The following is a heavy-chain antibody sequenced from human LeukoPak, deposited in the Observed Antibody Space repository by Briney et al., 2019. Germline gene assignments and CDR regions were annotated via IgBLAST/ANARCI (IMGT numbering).Heavy chain of an antibody. CDR3: ARGALIAARRGDAFDI. CDR2: ISSSSSYI. J-gene: IGHJ3*02. CDR1: GFTFSSYS. D-gene: IGHD6-6*01. Sequence: GGSLRLSCAASGFTFSSYSMNWVRQAPGKGREGVSSISSSSSYIYYADSVQGRFTISRDNAKNSLYLQMNSLRAEDTAVYYCARGALIAARRGDAFDIWGQGTMVTVSS. V-gene: IGHV3-21*01.